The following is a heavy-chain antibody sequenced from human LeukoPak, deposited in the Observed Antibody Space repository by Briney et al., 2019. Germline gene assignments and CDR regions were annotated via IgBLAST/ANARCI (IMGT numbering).Heavy chain of an antibody. CDR3: ARVVGGGNFDY. Sequence: GGSLRLSCAASGFTLSSYSMHWVRQAPGKGLEYVSAISKSGGDTYYADSVKGRFTISRDNSKNTPYLQMGSLRPEDMAVYYCARVVGGGNFDYWGQGTLVTVSS. V-gene: IGHV3-64*02. CDR1: GFTLSSYS. J-gene: IGHJ4*02. D-gene: IGHD2-2*01. CDR2: ISKSGGDT.